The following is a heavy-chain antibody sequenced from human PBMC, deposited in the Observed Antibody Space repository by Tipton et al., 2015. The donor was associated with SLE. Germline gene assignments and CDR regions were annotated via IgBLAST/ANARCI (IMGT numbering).Heavy chain of an antibody. CDR2: INWNGGST. J-gene: IGHJ1*01. CDR3: ARSYCSASSCYSGYFQH. CDR1: GFTFDDYG. D-gene: IGHD2-15*01. Sequence: SLRLSCAASGFTFDDYGMSWVRQAPGKGLEWVSGINWNGGSTGYADSVKGRFTISRDNAKNSLYLQMNSLRAEDTALYYCARSYCSASSCYSGYFQHWGQGTLVTVSS. V-gene: IGHV3-20*04.